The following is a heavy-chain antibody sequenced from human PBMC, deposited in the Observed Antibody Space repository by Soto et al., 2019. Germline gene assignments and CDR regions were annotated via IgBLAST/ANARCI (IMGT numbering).Heavy chain of an antibody. V-gene: IGHV3-30*18. D-gene: IGHD2-15*01. J-gene: IGHJ4*02. CDR1: GLIFISYG. Sequence: QVQLVESGGGVVQPGTSVRLACAAAGLIFISYGMHCVRQAPGKGLEWGAGISHAGTKEYYAGSVEGRFTISKDNSKNTLYLQMNSLRAEDTAVYYCAKDRNIVAVATSWFDYWGQGTLVTVPS. CDR3: AKDRNIVAVATSWFDY. CDR2: ISHAGTKE.